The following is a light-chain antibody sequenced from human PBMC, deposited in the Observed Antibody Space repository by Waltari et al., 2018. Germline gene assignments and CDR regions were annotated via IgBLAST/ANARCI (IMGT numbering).Light chain of an antibody. J-gene: IGKJ1*01. V-gene: IGKV3-20*01. CDR1: QSVGRS. Sequence: EIVFTQSPGTLSLSPGERATLSCCASQSVGRSLAWYQQKRGQAPRLLIYGASTRATGIPDRFSGSGSGTDFSLTISRLEPEDFAVYYCQHYVKLPVTFGQGTKVEIK. CDR3: QHYVKLPVT. CDR2: GAS.